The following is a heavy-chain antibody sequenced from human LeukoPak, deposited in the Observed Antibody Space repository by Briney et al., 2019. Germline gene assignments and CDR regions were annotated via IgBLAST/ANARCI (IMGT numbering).Heavy chain of an antibody. CDR2: ISYDGSNK. Sequence: GGSLRLSCAASGFTFSSYAMHWVRQAPGKGLEWVAVISYDGSNKYYADSVKGRFTISRDNSKNTLYLQMNGLRAEDTAVYYCARGLITSGSKNHYYYYYMDVWGKGTTVTVSS. D-gene: IGHD3-16*01. J-gene: IGHJ6*03. V-gene: IGHV3-30*04. CDR3: ARGLITSGSKNHYYYYYMDV. CDR1: GFTFSSYA.